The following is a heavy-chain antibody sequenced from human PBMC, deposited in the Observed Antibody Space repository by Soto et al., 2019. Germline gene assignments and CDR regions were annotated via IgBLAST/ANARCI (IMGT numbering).Heavy chain of an antibody. CDR3: ARDCRVDTAPRGSNYFSGMDV. CDR1: EGSVSSNSAA. V-gene: IGHV6-1*01. CDR2: TYYRSKWYN. D-gene: IGHD5-18*01. Sequence: PSVTLSLTSAIFEGSVSSNSAAWNWIKQSPSRGLEWLVRTYYRSKWYNDYAVSVKSRITINPDTSKNQFSLQLNSVTPEDTAVYYCARDCRVDTAPRGSNYFSGMDVWGQGTTVTVSS. J-gene: IGHJ6*02.